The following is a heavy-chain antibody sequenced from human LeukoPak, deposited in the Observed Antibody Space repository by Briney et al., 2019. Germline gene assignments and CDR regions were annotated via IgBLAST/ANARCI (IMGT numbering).Heavy chain of an antibody. CDR3: ARDAGEYVGGSAGHFFDF. CDR1: GGSFSSYY. Sequence: SETLSLTCAVYGGSFSSYYWSWIRQHPGRGLEWIGYTHSGGSTYYNPSFRSRVSISLDATDNQFSLRLTSVTAADTAVYYCARDAGEYVGGSAGHFFDFWGQGDLVTVSS. V-gene: IGHV4-31*11. D-gene: IGHD1-26*01. CDR2: THSGGST. J-gene: IGHJ4*02.